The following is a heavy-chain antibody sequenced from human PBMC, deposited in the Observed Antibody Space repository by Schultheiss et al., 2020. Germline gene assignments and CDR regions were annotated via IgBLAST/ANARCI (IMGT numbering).Heavy chain of an antibody. CDR1: GGSIGSGGYH. D-gene: IGHD2-15*01. Sequence: SETLSLTCAVSGGSIGSGGYHWSWIRQLPGKGLEWIGYIYYSGSTYYNPSLKSRVTISVDTSKNQFSLKLSSVTAADTAVYYCARGGGYCSGGSCYFYWGQGTLVTVSS. V-gene: IGHV4-31*11. CDR3: ARGGGYCSGGSCYFY. CDR2: IYYSGST. J-gene: IGHJ4*02.